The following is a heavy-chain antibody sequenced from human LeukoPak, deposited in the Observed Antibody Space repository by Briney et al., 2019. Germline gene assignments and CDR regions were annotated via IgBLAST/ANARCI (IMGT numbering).Heavy chain of an antibody. CDR3: ARWGDRRGGAFDI. V-gene: IGHV3-64*04. J-gene: IGHJ3*02. Sequence: GGSLRLSCSASGFTFSSYAMHWVRQAPGKGLEYVSAISSNGGSTYYADSVKGRFTISRDNAKNSLYLQMNSLRAEDTALYYCARWGDRRGGAFDIWGQGTMVTVSS. D-gene: IGHD3-16*01. CDR2: ISSNGGST. CDR1: GFTFSSYA.